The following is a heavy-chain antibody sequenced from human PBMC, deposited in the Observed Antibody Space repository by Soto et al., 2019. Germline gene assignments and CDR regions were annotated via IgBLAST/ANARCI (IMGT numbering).Heavy chain of an antibody. CDR1: GFTFSSYA. D-gene: IGHD2-15*01. CDR2: ISYDGSNK. Sequence: QVQLVESGGGVVQPGRSLRLSCAASGFTFSSYAMHWVRQAPGKGLEWVAVISYDGSNKYYADSVKGRFTISRDNSKNTLYLQMHSLRAEDTAVYYCARVGMGGDCSGGSCYLGYWGQGTLVTVSS. CDR3: ARVGMGGDCSGGSCYLGY. J-gene: IGHJ4*02. V-gene: IGHV3-30-3*01.